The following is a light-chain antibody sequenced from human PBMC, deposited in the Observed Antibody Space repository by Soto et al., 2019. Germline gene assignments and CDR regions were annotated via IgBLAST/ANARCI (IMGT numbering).Light chain of an antibody. CDR2: GAS. Sequence: DIQMTQSPSSLSASVGDRVTITCRASQAISRNLARYQQKPGKVPNLLIYGASSLQSEVPSRFSGSGSGTDFTLTISSLHPEDVATYYCQKYNSPPFTFGPGTKVHIK. CDR3: QKYNSPPFT. CDR1: QAISRN. J-gene: IGKJ3*01. V-gene: IGKV1-27*01.